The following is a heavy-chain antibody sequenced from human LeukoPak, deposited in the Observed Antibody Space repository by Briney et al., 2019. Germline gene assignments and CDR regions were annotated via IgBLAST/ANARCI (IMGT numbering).Heavy chain of an antibody. J-gene: IGHJ4*02. D-gene: IGHD1-26*01. Sequence: GGSLRLSCAASGFTFSSYAMSWVRQAPGKGLEWVSAISANGGGTYYEDSVKGRFTISRDNSKSTLYLQMNSLRAEDTAIYYCAKNPTSFYFDYWGQGSLVTVSS. CDR1: GFTFSSYA. CDR3: AKNPTSFYFDY. CDR2: ISANGGGT. V-gene: IGHV3-23*01.